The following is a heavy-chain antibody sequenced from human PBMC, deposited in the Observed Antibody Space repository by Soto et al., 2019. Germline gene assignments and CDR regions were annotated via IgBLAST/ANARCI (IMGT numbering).Heavy chain of an antibody. V-gene: IGHV3-21*04. Sequence: GGSLRLSCAASGFTFSSYSMNWVRQAPGKGLEWVSSISSSSSYTYYADSVKGRFTISRDNSKNSLYLQMNSLRTEDTALYYCAKDLYHDSSAPPSFDYWGQGTLVTVSS. CDR3: AKDLYHDSSAPPSFDY. CDR1: GFTFSSYS. D-gene: IGHD3-22*01. CDR2: ISSSSSYT. J-gene: IGHJ4*02.